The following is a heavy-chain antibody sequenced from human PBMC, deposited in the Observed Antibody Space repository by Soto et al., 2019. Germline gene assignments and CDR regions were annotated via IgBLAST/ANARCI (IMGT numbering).Heavy chain of an antibody. CDR1: GGSIRSYY. Sequence: QVQLQESGPGLVKPSETLSLTCTVSGGSIRSYYWSWIRQPPGKGLEWIGYIYYSGSTNYTPSLKSRVTISVDTWKNQCYLKLNSVTAADTAVYYCAREGGGSGWYDYWGRGTLVIVSS. CDR3: AREGGGSGWYDY. CDR2: IYYSGST. D-gene: IGHD6-19*01. V-gene: IGHV4-59*01. J-gene: IGHJ4*02.